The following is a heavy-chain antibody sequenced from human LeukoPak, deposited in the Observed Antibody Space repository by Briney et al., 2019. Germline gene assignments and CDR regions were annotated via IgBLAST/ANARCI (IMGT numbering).Heavy chain of an antibody. V-gene: IGHV3-7*01. CDR3: ATDYYDSSGYELDIDY. D-gene: IGHD3-22*01. CDR2: IKQDGSEK. J-gene: IGHJ4*02. CDR1: GFTFSSYW. Sequence: GGSLRLSCAASGFTFSSYWMSWVRQAPGKGLEWVANIKQDGSEKYYVDSVKGRFTISRDNAKNSLYLQMNSLRAEDTAVYYRATDYYDSSGYELDIDYWGQGTLVTVSS.